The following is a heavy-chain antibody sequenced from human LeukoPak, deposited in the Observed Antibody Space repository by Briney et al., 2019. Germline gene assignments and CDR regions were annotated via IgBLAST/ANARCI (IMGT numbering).Heavy chain of an antibody. CDR1: GLTFSDYY. CDR2: ISSTGSMM. Sequence: GGSLRLSCAASGLTFSDYYMSWIRQAPGKGLEWVSYISSTGSMMNYADSVKGRFTISRDNAKNSLYLQMNSPRVEDTAVYYCAREGYGDYFDYWGQGTLVTVSS. CDR3: AREGYGDYFDY. V-gene: IGHV3-11*01. D-gene: IGHD4-17*01. J-gene: IGHJ4*02.